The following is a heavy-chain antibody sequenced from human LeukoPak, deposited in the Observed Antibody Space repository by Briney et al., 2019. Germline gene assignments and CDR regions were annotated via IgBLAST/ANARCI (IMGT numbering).Heavy chain of an antibody. CDR2: IKQDGSEK. D-gene: IGHD6-6*01. V-gene: IGHV3-7*01. Sequence: GGSLRLSCAASGFTFSSYWMSWVRQAPGKGLEWVANIKQDGSEKYYVDSVKGRFTISRDNAKNSLYPQMNSLRAEDTAVYYCASFEYSSSFDYWGQGTLVTVSS. CDR3: ASFEYSSSFDY. J-gene: IGHJ4*02. CDR1: GFTFSSYW.